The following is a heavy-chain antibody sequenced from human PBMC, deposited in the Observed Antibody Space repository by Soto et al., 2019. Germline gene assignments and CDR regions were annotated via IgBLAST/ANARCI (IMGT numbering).Heavy chain of an antibody. V-gene: IGHV4-59*01. Sequence: QVQLQESGPGLVKSSETLSLTCTVSDGSISNYYWSWIRQPPGKGLEWIGYIYYSGSTNYNPFLNGRVTKSEDTSKHLFSLKLTSVTAADTAVYYCARSARDYYEFWGQGTLVTVSS. CDR3: ARSARDYYEF. CDR1: DGSISNYY. J-gene: IGHJ4*02. CDR2: IYYSGST.